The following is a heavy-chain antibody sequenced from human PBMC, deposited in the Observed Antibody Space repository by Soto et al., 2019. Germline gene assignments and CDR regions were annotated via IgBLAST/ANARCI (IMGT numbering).Heavy chain of an antibody. Sequence: TGGSMRLSCAASGFTFSSYGMHWVSQAPGEGLEWVAVISYDGSNKYYADSVKGRFTISRDNSKNTLYLQTNSLRADDTAVYYCAKGPRYCSGGSCYAFDYWGQGTLVTVSS. J-gene: IGHJ4*02. CDR1: GFTFSSYG. CDR2: ISYDGSNK. V-gene: IGHV3-30*18. D-gene: IGHD2-15*01. CDR3: AKGPRYCSGGSCYAFDY.